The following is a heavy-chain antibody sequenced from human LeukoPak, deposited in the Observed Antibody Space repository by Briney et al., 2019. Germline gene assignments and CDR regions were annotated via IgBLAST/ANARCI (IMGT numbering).Heavy chain of an antibody. J-gene: IGHJ5*02. V-gene: IGHV4-38-2*01. Sequence: PSETLSLTCAVSGYSISSGYYWGWIRQPPGKGLEWIGSIYDSGSTYYNPSLKSRVTISVDTSKNQFSLKLSSVTAADTAVYYCARGPTVQLWFGGWFDPWGQGTLVTVSS. CDR3: ARGPTVQLWFGGWFDP. D-gene: IGHD3-10*01. CDR1: GYSISSGYY. CDR2: IYDSGST.